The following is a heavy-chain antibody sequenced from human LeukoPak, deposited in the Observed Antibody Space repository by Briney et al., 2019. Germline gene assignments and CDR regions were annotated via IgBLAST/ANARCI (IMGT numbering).Heavy chain of an antibody. Sequence: SETLSLTCAVYGGSFSGHYWSWIRQPPGKGLEWIGEINHSGSTNYNPSLKSRVTISVDTSKNQFSLKLSSVTAADTAVYYCAREGDYGDPMNNWGQGTLVTVSS. CDR3: AREGDYGDPMNN. J-gene: IGHJ4*02. CDR1: GGSFSGHY. D-gene: IGHD4-17*01. V-gene: IGHV4-34*01. CDR2: INHSGST.